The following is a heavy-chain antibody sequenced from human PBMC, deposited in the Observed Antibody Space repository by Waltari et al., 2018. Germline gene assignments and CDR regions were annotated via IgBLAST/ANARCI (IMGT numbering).Heavy chain of an antibody. V-gene: IGHV3-15*01. CDR1: GFAFRDAW. Sequence: EGQLVESGGGLVQPGGSVPLPCAASGFAFRDAWMSWVRQVPGKGLEWVGRIKDKSEGGTTDYATPVKGRFTISRDDSKNLLSLEMNSLKTDDTGVYYCVAPWTIWGQGTLVTVSS. D-gene: IGHD3-3*01. CDR2: IKDKSEGGTT. J-gene: IGHJ4*02. CDR3: VAPWTI.